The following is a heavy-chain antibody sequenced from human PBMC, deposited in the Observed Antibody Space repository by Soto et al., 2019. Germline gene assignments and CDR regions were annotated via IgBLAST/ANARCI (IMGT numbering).Heavy chain of an antibody. CDR1: GFTVSSYY. CDR3: AREPYSGSFYFDY. Sequence: EVQLVESGGGLIQPGGSLRLSCAASGFTVSSYYMSWVRQAPGKGLEWVSVIYSGGSTYYADSVKGRFTISRDNSKNTLYLQMNSLRAEDTAVYYCAREPYSGSFYFDYWGQGTLVTVSS. V-gene: IGHV3-53*01. D-gene: IGHD1-26*01. J-gene: IGHJ4*02. CDR2: IYSGGST.